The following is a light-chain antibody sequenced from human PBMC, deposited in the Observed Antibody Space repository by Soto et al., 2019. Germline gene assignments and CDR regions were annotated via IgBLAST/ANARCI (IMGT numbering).Light chain of an antibody. CDR2: DAS. V-gene: IGKV3-11*01. CDR1: QSVRSY. J-gene: IGKJ4*01. Sequence: EIELTHSPATLSLSPGEKATLSCRARQSVRSYLAWYQHKHGQAPRLLIYDASNRATGIPARFSGSGSGTDFTLTISSLEPEDFAVYYCQQRSNWPLTFGGGTKVDIK. CDR3: QQRSNWPLT.